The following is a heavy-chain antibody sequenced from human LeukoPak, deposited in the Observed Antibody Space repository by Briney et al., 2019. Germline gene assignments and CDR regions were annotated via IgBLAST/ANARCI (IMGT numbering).Heavy chain of an antibody. CDR2: ISYDGSNK. CDR3: ASSSWYDGPPTDY. J-gene: IGHJ4*02. Sequence: PGGSLRLSCAASGFTFSSYGMHWVRQAPGKGLEWVAVISYDGSNKYYADSVKGRFTISRDNSKNTLYLQMNSLRAEDTAVYYCASSSWYDGPPTDYWGQGTLVTVSS. CDR1: GFTFSSYG. V-gene: IGHV3-30*03. D-gene: IGHD6-13*01.